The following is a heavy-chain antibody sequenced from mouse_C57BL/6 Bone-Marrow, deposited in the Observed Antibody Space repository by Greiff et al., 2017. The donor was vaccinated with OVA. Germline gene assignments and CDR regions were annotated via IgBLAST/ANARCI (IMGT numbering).Heavy chain of an antibody. CDR3: ARKRLGREDWYFDV. CDR2: IWSGGST. D-gene: IGHD4-1*01. CDR1: GFSLTSYG. V-gene: IGHV2-2*01. Sequence: QVQLKQSGPGLVQPSQSLSITCTVSGFSLTSYGVHWVRQSPGKGLEWLGVIWSGGSTDYNAAFISRLSISKDNSKSQVFFKMNSLQADDTAIYYCARKRLGREDWYFDVWGTGTTVTVSS. J-gene: IGHJ1*03.